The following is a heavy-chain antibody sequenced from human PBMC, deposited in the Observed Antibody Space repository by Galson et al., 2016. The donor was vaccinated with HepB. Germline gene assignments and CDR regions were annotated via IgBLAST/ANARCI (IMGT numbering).Heavy chain of an antibody. V-gene: IGHV1-3*01. J-gene: IGHJ3*02. D-gene: IGHD2-2*01. Sequence: SVKVSCKASGYTFSNYAIHWVRQAPGQTFEWMGWINAGNGNTKYSQKFQDRVTLTRDTSATTLYMQLSSLRSEDTAVYYCARAAYCSSSSCSGAFDIWGQGTMVTVSS. CDR1: GYTFSNYA. CDR2: INAGNGNT. CDR3: ARAAYCSSSSCSGAFDI.